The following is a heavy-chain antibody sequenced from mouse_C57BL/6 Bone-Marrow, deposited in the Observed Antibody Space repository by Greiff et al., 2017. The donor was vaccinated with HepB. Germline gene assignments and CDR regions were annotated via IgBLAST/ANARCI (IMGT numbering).Heavy chain of an antibody. CDR3: ARHNLYGSSFYYFDY. Sequence: VQLQQSGAELVKPGASVKLSCKASGYTFTEYTIHWVKQRSGQGLEWIGWFYPGSGSIKYNEKFKDKATLTADKSSSKFYMELSRLTSEDSAVYFCARHNLYGSSFYYFDYWGQGTTLTVSS. D-gene: IGHD1-1*01. CDR1: GYTFTEYT. V-gene: IGHV1-62-2*01. CDR2: FYPGSGSI. J-gene: IGHJ2*01.